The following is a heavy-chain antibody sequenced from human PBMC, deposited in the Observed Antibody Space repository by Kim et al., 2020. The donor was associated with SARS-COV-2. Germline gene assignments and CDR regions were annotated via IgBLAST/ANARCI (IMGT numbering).Heavy chain of an antibody. Sequence: TDGGTTDYAAPVKGRFTISRDDSKNTLYLQMNSLKTEDTAVYYCTTDIIYWGQGTLVTVSS. CDR2: TDGGTT. CDR3: TTDIIY. D-gene: IGHD3-10*01. J-gene: IGHJ4*02. V-gene: IGHV3-15*01.